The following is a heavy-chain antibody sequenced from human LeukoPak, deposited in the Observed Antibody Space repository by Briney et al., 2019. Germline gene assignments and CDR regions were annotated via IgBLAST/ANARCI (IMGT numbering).Heavy chain of an antibody. CDR1: GFTLSNAW. CDR3: APGRRV. Sequence: GGSLRLSCAASGFTLSNAWMNWVRQAPGKGLEWVGRIQSKTDGGTTEYAAPVKGRFTISRDQSTNTLYLQMNSLKTEDTGVYSCAPGRRVWGQGTTVTVSS. CDR2: IQSKTDGGTT. D-gene: IGHD3-10*01. V-gene: IGHV3-15*01. J-gene: IGHJ6*02.